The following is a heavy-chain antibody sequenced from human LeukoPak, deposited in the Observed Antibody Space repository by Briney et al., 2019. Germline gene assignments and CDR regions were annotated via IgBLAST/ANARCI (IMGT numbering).Heavy chain of an antibody. V-gene: IGHV3-66*01. CDR2: IYSGGST. CDR3: ARVGGSGWFWYWFDP. CDR1: GFTVSSNY. Sequence: GGSLRLSCAASGFTVSSNYMSWVRQAPGKGLERVSVIYSGGSTYYADSVKGRFTISRDNSKNTLYLQMNSLRAEDTAVYYCARVGGSGWFWYWFDPWGQGTLVTVSS. J-gene: IGHJ5*02. D-gene: IGHD6-19*01.